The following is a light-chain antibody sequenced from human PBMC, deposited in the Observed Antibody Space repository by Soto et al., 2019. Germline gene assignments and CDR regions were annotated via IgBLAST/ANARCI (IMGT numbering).Light chain of an antibody. CDR1: SSNIGSTF. Sequence: QSVLPQPPSVSAAPGQKVTISCSGTSSNIGSTFVSWYQHLPGTAPKLLIYDNYKRPSGIPDRFSGSKSGTSATLDITGLQTGDEADYYCAAWDTSLHALILGGGTKVTVL. J-gene: IGLJ2*01. V-gene: IGLV1-51*01. CDR2: DNY. CDR3: AAWDTSLHALI.